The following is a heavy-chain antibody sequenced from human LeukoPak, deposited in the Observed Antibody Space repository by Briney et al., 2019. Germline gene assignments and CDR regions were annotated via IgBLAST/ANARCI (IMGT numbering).Heavy chain of an antibody. J-gene: IGHJ3*02. CDR3: ARELPWIRRDGYNLGI. D-gene: IGHD5-24*01. V-gene: IGHV3-23*01. CDR1: GFTFSSYA. CDR2: ISGSGGRT. Sequence: PGGSLRLSCAASGFTFSSYAMSWVRQAPGKGLEWVSAISGSGGRTYYADSVKGRFTISRDNSKNTLYLQMNSLRAEDTAVYYCARELPWIRRDGYNLGIWGQGTMVTVSS.